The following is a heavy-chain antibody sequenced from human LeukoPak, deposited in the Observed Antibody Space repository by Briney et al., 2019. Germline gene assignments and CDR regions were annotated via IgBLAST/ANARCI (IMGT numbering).Heavy chain of an antibody. CDR2: IYTSGST. D-gene: IGHD2-2*01. CDR1: GGSISSYY. Sequence: SETLSLTCTVSGGSISSYYWSWIRQPAGKGLEWIGRIYTSGSTNYNPSLKSRVTMSVDTSKNQFSLKLSSVTAADTAVYYCAREDREYQLLSLSYYYYYYMDVWGKGTTVTVSS. V-gene: IGHV4-4*07. J-gene: IGHJ6*03. CDR3: AREDREYQLLSLSYYYYYYMDV.